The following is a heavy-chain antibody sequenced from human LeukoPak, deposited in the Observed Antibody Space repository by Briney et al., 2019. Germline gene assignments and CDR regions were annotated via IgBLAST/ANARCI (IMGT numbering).Heavy chain of an antibody. CDR3: AREYCTTTCYFDY. V-gene: IGHV4-59*11. D-gene: IGHD2-8*01. CDR2: VHYSGGA. J-gene: IGHJ4*02. CDR1: GESISSHY. Sequence: SETLSLTCTVSGESISSHYWSWIRQSPGKGLEWIGYVHYSGGATYNPSLKSRVTISVATSKTQFSLKLSSVTAADTAVYYCAREYCTTTCYFDYWGQGMLVTVSS.